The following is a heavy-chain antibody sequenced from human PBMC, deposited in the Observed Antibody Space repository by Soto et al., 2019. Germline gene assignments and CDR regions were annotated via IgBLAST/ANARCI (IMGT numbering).Heavy chain of an antibody. V-gene: IGHV1-18*04. CDR3: ARVRGSSLVVPGASDY. D-gene: IGHD2-2*01. J-gene: IGHJ4*02. Sequence: ASVKVSCKASGYSFTTYTISWVRQAPGQGLQWMGWISPYSGYTTYAQNLQGRVSMTTETSTTTAYLEVRSLRSDDTAVYYCARVRGSSLVVPGASDYWGKGTLVTVSS. CDR2: ISPYSGYT. CDR1: GYSFTTYT.